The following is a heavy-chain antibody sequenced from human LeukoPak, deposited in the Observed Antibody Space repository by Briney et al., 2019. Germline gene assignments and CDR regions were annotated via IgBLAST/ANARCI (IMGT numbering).Heavy chain of an antibody. V-gene: IGHV1-46*01. CDR3: ARLTEDYYDSSGYYYNWFDP. J-gene: IGHJ5*02. CDR2: INPSGGST. D-gene: IGHD3-22*01. CDR1: GYTFTSYY. Sequence: ASVKVSCKASGYTFTSYYMHWVRQAPGQGLEWMGIINPSGGSTSYAQKFQGRVTMTRDMSTSTVYMELSSLRSEDTAVYYCARLTEDYYDSSGYYYNWFDPWGQGTLVTVSS.